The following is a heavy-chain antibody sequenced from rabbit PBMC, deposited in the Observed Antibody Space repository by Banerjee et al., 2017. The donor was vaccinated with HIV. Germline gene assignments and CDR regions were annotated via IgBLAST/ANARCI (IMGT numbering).Heavy chain of an antibody. Sequence: QSSEESGGGLVKPGGTLTLTCKASGIDFSNSYWICWVRQAPGKGLEWIGCIYAGSGGGTHYASWAKGRFTISKTSSTTVTLQMTSLTAADTATYFCARGVGSTGDTYFNLWGQGTLVTVS. CDR2: IYAGSGGGT. CDR3: ARGVGSTGDTYFNL. CDR1: GIDFSNSYW. D-gene: IGHD7-1*01. V-gene: IGHV1S40*01. J-gene: IGHJ4*01.